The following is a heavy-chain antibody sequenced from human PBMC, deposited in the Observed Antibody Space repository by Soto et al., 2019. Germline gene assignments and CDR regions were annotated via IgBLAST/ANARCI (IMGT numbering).Heavy chain of an antibody. Sequence: QVQLQESGPGLVKPSQTLSLTCTVSGGSISSGGYYWSWIRQHPGKGLEWIGYIYYSGSTYYNPSLKSRVTISVDTSKNQFSLKLSSVTAADTAVYYCARGYYYDSSGYKNKDAFDIWGQGTMVTVSS. J-gene: IGHJ3*02. V-gene: IGHV4-31*03. D-gene: IGHD3-22*01. CDR2: IYYSGST. CDR1: GGSISSGGYY. CDR3: ARGYYYDSSGYKNKDAFDI.